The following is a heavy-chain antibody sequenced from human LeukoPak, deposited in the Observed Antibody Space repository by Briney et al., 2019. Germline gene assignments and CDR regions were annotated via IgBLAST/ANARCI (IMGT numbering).Heavy chain of an antibody. CDR3: AKDGGRYCSSTSCSELDL. CDR1: GFTFSSYA. D-gene: IGHD2-2*01. J-gene: IGHJ2*01. Sequence: PGGSLRLSCAASGFTFSSYAMSWVRQAPGKGLEWVSAISGSGGSTYYADSVKGRFTISRDNSKNTLYLQMNSLGAEDTAVYYCAKDGGRYCSSTSCSELDLWGRGTLVTVSS. CDR2: ISGSGGST. V-gene: IGHV3-23*01.